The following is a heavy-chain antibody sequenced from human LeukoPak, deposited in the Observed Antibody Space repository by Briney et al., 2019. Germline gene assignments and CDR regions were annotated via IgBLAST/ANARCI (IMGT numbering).Heavy chain of an antibody. D-gene: IGHD3-22*01. Sequence: PSETLSLTCAVSVYGIRSGYYWGWIRQPPGKGLEGIGSIYHSGNTYYNPSLKRRVTVSVETSKTLFSLTLRSVTAADTAVYYCARRDHYDSSGYFYFDYWGQGTLVTVSS. J-gene: IGHJ4*02. CDR1: VYGIRSGYY. V-gene: IGHV4-38-2*01. CDR3: ARRDHYDSSGYFYFDY. CDR2: IYHSGNT.